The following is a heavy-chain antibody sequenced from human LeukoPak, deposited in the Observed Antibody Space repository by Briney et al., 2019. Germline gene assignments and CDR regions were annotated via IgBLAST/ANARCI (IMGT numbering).Heavy chain of an antibody. J-gene: IGHJ4*02. CDR1: GFTFSSYW. CDR2: INSRSSSI. CDR3: AREPRAYDSSGEFDY. D-gene: IGHD3-22*01. Sequence: GGSLRLSCAASGFTFSSYWMHWVRQAPGKGLEWVSYINSRSSSIHYADSVKGRFTISRDNAKNSLSLQMYSLRDDDTAVYYCAREPRAYDSSGEFDYWGQGTLVTVSS. V-gene: IGHV3-48*02.